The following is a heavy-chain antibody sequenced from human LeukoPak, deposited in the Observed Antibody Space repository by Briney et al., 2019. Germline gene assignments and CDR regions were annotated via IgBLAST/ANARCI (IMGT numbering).Heavy chain of an antibody. CDR1: GGSISSSSYY. CDR3: AGLFYYYDSSGYYSFDY. Sequence: PSETLSLTCTVSGGSISSSSYYWGWIRQPPGKALVWIGSIYYSGSTYYNPSLKSRVTISVDTSKNQFSLKLSSVTAADTAVYYCAGLFYYYDSSGYYSFDYWGQGTLVTVSS. J-gene: IGHJ4*02. CDR2: IYYSGST. V-gene: IGHV4-39*01. D-gene: IGHD3-22*01.